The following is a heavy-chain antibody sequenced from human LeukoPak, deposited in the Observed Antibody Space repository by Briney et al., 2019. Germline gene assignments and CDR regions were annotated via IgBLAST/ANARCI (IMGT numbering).Heavy chain of an antibody. V-gene: IGHV3-7*03. CDR3: AKAHNSGYYYAFDY. CDR2: IKQDGSEK. D-gene: IGHD3-22*01. CDR1: GFTFSSYW. Sequence: PGGSLRLSCAASGFTFSSYWMSWVRQAPGKGLEWVANIKQDGSEKYYVDSVKGRFTISRGNAKNSLYLQMNSLRAEDTALYYCAKAHNSGYYYAFDYWGQGTLVTVSS. J-gene: IGHJ4*02.